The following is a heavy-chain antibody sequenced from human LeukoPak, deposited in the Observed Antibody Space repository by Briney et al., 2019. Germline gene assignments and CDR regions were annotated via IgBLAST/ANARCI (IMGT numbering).Heavy chain of an antibody. V-gene: IGHV4-4*02. CDR3: ARKDYGDHRGFDY. CDR1: GGSISSSNW. Sequence: SETLSLTCAVSGGSISSSNWWSWVRQPPGQGLEWIGEIYHSGSTNYNPSLKSRVTISVDKSKNQFSLNLISVTAADTAVYYCARKDYGDHRGFDYWGQGTLVTVSS. D-gene: IGHD4-17*01. J-gene: IGHJ4*02. CDR2: IYHSGST.